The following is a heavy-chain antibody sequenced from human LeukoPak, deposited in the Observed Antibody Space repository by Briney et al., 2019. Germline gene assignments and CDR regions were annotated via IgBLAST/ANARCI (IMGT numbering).Heavy chain of an antibody. V-gene: IGHV6-1*01. CDR3: ARHLDGGPDY. J-gene: IGHJ4*02. CDR1: GDSVSSNSAV. Sequence: SQTLSLTCAISGDSVSSNSAVWLWIRPSPSSGLEWLGGTYYRSKWHNDYAVSVKSRMTINPETSKNQFSLHLNSVTPEDTAVYYCARHLDGGPDYWGQGTLVTASS. D-gene: IGHD3-16*01. CDR2: TYYRSKWHN.